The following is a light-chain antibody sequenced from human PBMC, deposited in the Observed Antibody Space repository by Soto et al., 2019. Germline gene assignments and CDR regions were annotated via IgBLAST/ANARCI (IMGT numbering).Light chain of an antibody. V-gene: IGLV2-8*01. CDR3: SSYAASNNLGV. CDR1: SSDVGGYNY. CDR2: DVS. J-gene: IGLJ1*01. Sequence: QSALTQPPSASGSPGQSVTISCTGTSSDVGGYNYVSWYQQHPGKAPKLMIYDVSNRPSGVPDRFSGSKSGNTASLTVSGLQAEDEADYYCSSYAASNNLGVFGTGTKLTVL.